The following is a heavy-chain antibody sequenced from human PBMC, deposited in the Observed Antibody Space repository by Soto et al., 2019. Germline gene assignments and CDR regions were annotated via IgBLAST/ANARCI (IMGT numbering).Heavy chain of an antibody. CDR1: GFTFSTYA. CDR3: AKQRAGYGSGSDTFYFDF. V-gene: IGHV3-23*01. CDR2: LSGSGGTT. J-gene: IGHJ4*02. Sequence: GGSLRLSCSTSGFTFSTYAMNWVRQAPGKGLEWVSALSGSGGTTYYADSVRGRFTISRDNSKNTLFLQVSSLRAEDTALYYCAKQRAGYGSGSDTFYFDFWGQGTLVTVSS. D-gene: IGHD3-10*01.